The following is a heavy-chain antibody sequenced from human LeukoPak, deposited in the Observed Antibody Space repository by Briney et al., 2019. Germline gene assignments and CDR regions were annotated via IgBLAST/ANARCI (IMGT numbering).Heavy chain of an antibody. Sequence: GGXXRLSCAASGFTFSXYXXXXVRQAPGXXXXXXXAISGXXXDTYYADSXXXRXXXSRDNSKNTLSLQMNSLRXEXTAMYYCAKSEEDAWSDAFDIWGQGTMVTVSS. D-gene: IGHD2-15*01. CDR1: GFTFSXYX. J-gene: IGHJ3*02. CDR2: ISGXXXDT. CDR3: AKSEEDAWSDAFDI. V-gene: IGHV3-23*01.